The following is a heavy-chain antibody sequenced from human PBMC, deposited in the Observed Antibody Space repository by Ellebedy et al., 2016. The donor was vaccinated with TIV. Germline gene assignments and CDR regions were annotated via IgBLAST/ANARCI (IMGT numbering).Heavy chain of an antibody. V-gene: IGHV3-23*01. CDR3: IYRPGVVPGASHN. CDR1: GFTFSDHA. J-gene: IGHJ4*02. CDR2: ITGSGGST. Sequence: GESLKISCAASGFTFSDHAMSWVRQAPGKGLEWVSAITGSGGSTYSADSVKGRFTISRDNSKNTLYLQMNSLRVEDTGIHYCIYRPGVVPGASHNWGQGTLVTVSS. D-gene: IGHD2-2*01.